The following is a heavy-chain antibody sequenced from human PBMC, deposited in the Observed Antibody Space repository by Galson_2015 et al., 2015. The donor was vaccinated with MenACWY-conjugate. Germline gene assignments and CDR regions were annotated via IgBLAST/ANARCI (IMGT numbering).Heavy chain of an antibody. CDR1: GFTFSSHW. CDR3: ARWAYCSGGSCHRYDH. D-gene: IGHD2-15*01. Sequence: SLRLSCAASGFTFSSHWMSWVRQAPGKGLEWVANIKQDGSDKYYVDSVKGRFTISRDNAENSLYLQMNSLRAEDTAIYYCARWAYCSGGSCHRYDHWGQGTLVTVSS. CDR2: IKQDGSDK. J-gene: IGHJ4*02. V-gene: IGHV3-7*03.